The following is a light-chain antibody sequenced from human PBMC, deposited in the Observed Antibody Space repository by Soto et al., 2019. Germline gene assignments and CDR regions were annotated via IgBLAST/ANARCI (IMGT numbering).Light chain of an antibody. CDR1: QSVSSSY. J-gene: IGKJ2*01. Sequence: EIVLTQSPGTLSLSPGERATLSCRASQSVSSSYLAWYQQKPGQAPRLLIYGASSRATGIPDRFSGSGSGAAFTLTISRLEPEDFAVYYCPPYGSSPYTFGQGTKLEIK. CDR3: PPYGSSPYT. V-gene: IGKV3-20*01. CDR2: GAS.